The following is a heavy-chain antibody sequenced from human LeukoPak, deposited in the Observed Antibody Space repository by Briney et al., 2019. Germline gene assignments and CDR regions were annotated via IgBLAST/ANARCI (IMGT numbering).Heavy chain of an antibody. CDR2: IRSNAYRGTT. V-gene: IGHV3-49*04. CDR1: GFSVGDHA. Sequence: PGGSLRLACKGSGFSVGDHAMSWVRQAPGQGLEWVGFIRSNAYRGTTEYAASVKGRFTISRDDSNNIAYLQMNSLKTEDTAVYYCSRGPIELWVHNGMDVWGQGTTVTVSS. J-gene: IGHJ6*02. D-gene: IGHD5-18*01. CDR3: SRGPIELWVHNGMDV.